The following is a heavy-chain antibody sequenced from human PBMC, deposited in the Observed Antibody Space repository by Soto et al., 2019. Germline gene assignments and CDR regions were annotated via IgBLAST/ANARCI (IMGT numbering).Heavy chain of an antibody. CDR2: ISSSGSTI. CDR1: GSTFSDYY. D-gene: IGHD3-3*01. CDR3: ARDGNYDFWSGYYLTDY. Sequence: GGSLRLSCAASGSTFSDYYMSWIRQAPGKGLEWVSYISSSGSTIYYADSVKGRFTISRDNAKNSLYLQMNSLRAEDTAVYYCARDGNYDFWSGYYLTDYWGQGTLVTVSS. J-gene: IGHJ4*02. V-gene: IGHV3-11*01.